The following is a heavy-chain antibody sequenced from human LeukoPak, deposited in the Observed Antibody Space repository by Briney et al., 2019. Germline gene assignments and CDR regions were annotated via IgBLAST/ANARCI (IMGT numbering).Heavy chain of an antibody. D-gene: IGHD2-2*02. CDR2: IYPGDSDT. CDR1: GYSFTNYW. V-gene: IGHV5-51*01. Sequence: HGESLKISCKGSGYSFTNYWIGWVRQMPGKGLEWMGIIYPGDSDTRYSPSFQGQVTISADKSISTAYLQWSSPKASDTAMYYCARRYCSSTICDTYFEHWGQGTLVTVSS. J-gene: IGHJ1*01. CDR3: ARRYCSSTICDTYFEH.